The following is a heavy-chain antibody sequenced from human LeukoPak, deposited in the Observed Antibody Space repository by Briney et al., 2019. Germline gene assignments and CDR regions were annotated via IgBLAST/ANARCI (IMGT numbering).Heavy chain of an antibody. CDR1: GGSISSHY. CDR3: ARFWSGSYQLYYFDY. D-gene: IGHD1-26*01. J-gene: IGHJ4*02. Sequence: PSGTLSLTCTVSGGSISSHYWSWIRQPPGKGLEWVGYIYYSGSTNYNPSLKSRVAISVDTSKNQFSLKLSSVTAADTAVYYCARFWSGSYQLYYFDYWGQGTLVTVSS. CDR2: IYYSGST. V-gene: IGHV4-59*11.